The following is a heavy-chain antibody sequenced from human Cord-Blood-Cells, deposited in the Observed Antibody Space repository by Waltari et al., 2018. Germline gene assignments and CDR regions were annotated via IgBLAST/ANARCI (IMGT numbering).Heavy chain of an antibody. J-gene: IGHJ6*03. CDR3: TTNFPRDYYLDV. CDR1: GFTFSNAW. Sequence: EVQLVESGGGLVKPGWSLSLFCAASGFTFSNAWMSCVRQAPGKWLEWVGRNKSKTDGGTTDYAPPVKGRFTMSRDDSKNTLYLQWDSLKTEDTAEYYCTTNFPRDYYLDVWGKGTTVTVSS. D-gene: IGHD3-3*01. CDR2: NKSKTDGGTT. V-gene: IGHV3-15*01.